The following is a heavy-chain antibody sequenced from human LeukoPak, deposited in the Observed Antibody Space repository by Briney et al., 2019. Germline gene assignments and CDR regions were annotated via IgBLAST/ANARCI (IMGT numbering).Heavy chain of an antibody. CDR3: ARGPYKYDGSGAFDI. D-gene: IGHD3-22*01. V-gene: IGHV4-61*02. CDR1: GGSISSGSYY. J-gene: IGHJ3*02. Sequence: ASETLSLTCTVSGGSISSGSYYWSWIRQPAGKGLEWIGRIYTSGSTNYNPSLKSRVTISVDTSKNQFSLKLTSVTAADTAVYYCARGPYKYDGSGAFDIWGQGTKVTVSS. CDR2: IYTSGST.